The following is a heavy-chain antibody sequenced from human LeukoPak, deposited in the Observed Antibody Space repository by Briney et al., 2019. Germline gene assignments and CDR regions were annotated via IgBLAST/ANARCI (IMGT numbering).Heavy chain of an antibody. Sequence: GGSLRLSCAASGFTFSSYAMSWVRQPPGKGLEWVSAISGSGGSTYYADSVKGRFPISRDNSKNTLYLQMTSLRAEDTAVYYCANGEYQLLNTQFDYWGQGTLVTVS. J-gene: IGHJ4*02. CDR1: GFTFSSYA. D-gene: IGHD2-2*01. CDR3: ANGEYQLLNTQFDY. CDR2: ISGSGGST. V-gene: IGHV3-23*01.